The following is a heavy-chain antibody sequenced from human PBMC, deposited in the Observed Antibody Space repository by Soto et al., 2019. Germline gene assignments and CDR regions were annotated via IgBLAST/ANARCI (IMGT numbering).Heavy chain of an antibody. CDR3: AIIFRQWLTGNPLDY. J-gene: IGHJ4*02. CDR2: ISYDGSNK. CDR1: GFTFSSYA. D-gene: IGHD6-19*01. V-gene: IGHV3-30-3*01. Sequence: QVQLVESGGGVVQPGRSLRLSCAASGFTFSSYAMHWVRQAPGKGLEWVAVISYDGSNKYYADSVKGRFTISRDNSKNTLYLQMNSLRAEDTAVYYCAIIFRQWLTGNPLDYWGQGTLVTVSS.